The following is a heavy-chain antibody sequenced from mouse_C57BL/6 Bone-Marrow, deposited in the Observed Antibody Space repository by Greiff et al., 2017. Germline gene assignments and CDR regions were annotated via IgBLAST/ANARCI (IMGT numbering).Heavy chain of an antibody. J-gene: IGHJ3*01. V-gene: IGHV1-74*01. CDR1: GYTFTSYW. Sequence: QVHVKQSGAELVKPGASVKVSCKASGYTFTSYWMHWVKQRPGQGLEWIGRIHPSDSDTNYNQKFKGKATLTVDKSSSTAYMQLSSLTSEDSAVYYCAISSPLAYWGQGTLVTVSA. CDR3: AISSPLAY. D-gene: IGHD1-1*01. CDR2: IHPSDSDT.